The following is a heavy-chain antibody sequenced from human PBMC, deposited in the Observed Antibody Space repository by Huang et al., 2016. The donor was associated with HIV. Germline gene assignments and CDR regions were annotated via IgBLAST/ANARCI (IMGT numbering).Heavy chain of an antibody. Sequence: QLVESGGDSVQSGRSLRLSCRGSGFIFNDFAINWFRKSPGKGLEWSGFGRSKAVGGGSKSAPSVKDRFTVSRDEAKNVAFLQMDNLQVDDTAIYYCSPSGDDYFYFYMDVWGNGTTVIVS. V-gene: IGHV3-49*03. CDR3: SPSGDDYFYFYMDV. J-gene: IGHJ6*03. D-gene: IGHD4-17*01. CDR2: GRSKAVGGGS. CDR1: GFIFNDFA.